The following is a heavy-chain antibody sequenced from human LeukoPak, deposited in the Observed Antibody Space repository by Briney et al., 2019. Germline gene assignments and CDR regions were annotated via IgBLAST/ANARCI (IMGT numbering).Heavy chain of an antibody. J-gene: IGHJ4*02. CDR2: IYTSGST. CDR3: ASGIGSGSYEYYFDY. D-gene: IGHD3-10*01. Sequence: KPSETLSLTCTVSGGSISSYYWSWIRQPAGKGLEWIGRIYTSGSTNYNPSLKSRVTMSVDTSKNQFSLKLSSVTAADTAVYYCASGIGSGSYEYYFDYWGQGTLVTVSS. CDR1: GGSISSYY. V-gene: IGHV4-4*07.